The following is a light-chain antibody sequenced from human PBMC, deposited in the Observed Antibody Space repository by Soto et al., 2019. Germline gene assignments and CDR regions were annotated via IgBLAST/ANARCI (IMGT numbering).Light chain of an antibody. CDR1: QSVSSN. CDR2: AAS. Sequence: EIVMTQSPATLSMSPGERATLSCRASQSVSSNLAWYQQKPGQAPRLLIYAASSRAPGLPDRFRGRGSGPAFTIIIGRLEHEDFAVYYCQQYGTSPWTFGQGTKVDNK. V-gene: IGKV3-20*01. J-gene: IGKJ1*01. CDR3: QQYGTSPWT.